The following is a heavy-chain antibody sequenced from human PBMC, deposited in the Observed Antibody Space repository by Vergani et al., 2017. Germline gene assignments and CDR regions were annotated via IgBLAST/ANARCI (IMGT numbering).Heavy chain of an antibody. V-gene: IGHV1-46*03. CDR2: INPSGGST. J-gene: IGHJ4*02. D-gene: IGHD6-6*01. CDR1: GYTFTNYY. CDR3: ARPHGDIRPPGPRRLDY. Sequence: QVLLVQSGAEVKKPGASVRVSCKTSGYTFTNYYIHWVRQAPGQGLEWMGIINPSGGSTTYAQQFQGRLTMTRDTSTSTVYMDLSNLRSEDTAVYYCARPHGDIRPPGPRRLDYWGQGTLVTVSS.